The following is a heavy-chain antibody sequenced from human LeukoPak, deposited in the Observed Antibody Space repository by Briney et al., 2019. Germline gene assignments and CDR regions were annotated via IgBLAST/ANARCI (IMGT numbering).Heavy chain of an antibody. CDR2: ISSGGGNT. CDR3: ANRISGSSS. CDR1: GFTFSTYA. V-gene: IGHV3-23*01. D-gene: IGHD3-10*01. J-gene: IGHJ5*02. Sequence: GGSLRLSCAASGFTFSTYAMSWIRQAPGKGLEWVSAISSGGGNTDYADSVKGRFTISRDNAKNTVFLQMNSLRAEDTGVYYCANRISGSSSWGQGTLVTVSS.